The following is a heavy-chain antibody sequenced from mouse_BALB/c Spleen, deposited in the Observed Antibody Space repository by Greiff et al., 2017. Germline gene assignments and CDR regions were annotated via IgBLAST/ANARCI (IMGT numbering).Heavy chain of an antibody. J-gene: IGHJ4*01. CDR3: ARRDYYVYYAMDY. Sequence: QVQLKQSGAELARPGASVKMSCKASGYTFTSYTMHWVKQRPGQGLEWIGYINPSSGYTNYNQKFKDKATLTAVKSSSTAYMQLSSLKSEDSAVYYCARRDYYVYYAMDYWGQGTAVTVSS. V-gene: IGHV1-4*01. CDR2: INPSSGYT. CDR1: GYTFTSYT. D-gene: IGHD1-1*01.